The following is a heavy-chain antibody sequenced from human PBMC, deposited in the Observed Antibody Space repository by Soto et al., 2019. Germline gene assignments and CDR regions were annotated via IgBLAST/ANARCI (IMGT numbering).Heavy chain of an antibody. J-gene: IGHJ4*02. D-gene: IGHD1-7*01. CDR3: ARDMWNNWNSPLSNLDY. CDR1: GYTFTSYG. Sequence: GASVKVSCKASGYTFTSYGISWVRQAPGQGLEWMGWISAYNGNTNYAQKLQGRVTMTTDTSTSTAYMELRSLRSDDTAVYYCARDMWNNWNSPLSNLDYWGQGTLVTVSS. V-gene: IGHV1-18*01. CDR2: ISAYNGNT.